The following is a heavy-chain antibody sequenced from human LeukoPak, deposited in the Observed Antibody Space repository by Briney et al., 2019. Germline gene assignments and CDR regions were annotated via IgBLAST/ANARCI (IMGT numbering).Heavy chain of an antibody. J-gene: IGHJ6*02. V-gene: IGHV3-23*01. CDR2: ISGSGGST. CDR3: AKGRRYCSSTSCYAHYGMDV. D-gene: IGHD2-2*01. CDR1: GFTFSSYA. Sequence: GGSLRLSCAASGFTFSSYAMSWVRQAPGKGLEWVSAISGSGGSTYYADSVKGRFTISRDNSKNTPYLQMNSLRAEDTAVYYCAKGRRYCSSTSCYAHYGMDVWGQGTTVTVSS.